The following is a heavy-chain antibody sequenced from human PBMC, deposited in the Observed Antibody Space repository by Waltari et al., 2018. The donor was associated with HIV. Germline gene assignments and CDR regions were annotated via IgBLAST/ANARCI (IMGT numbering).Heavy chain of an antibody. CDR2: TYYRSKWYN. V-gene: IGHV6-1*01. D-gene: IGHD5-18*01. CDR3: ARDQGYSYGDYYYYYMDV. J-gene: IGHJ6*03. Sequence: QVQLQQSGPGLVKPSQTLSLTCSIPGGSVSSHSSAWNWTSQSPSRGLEWLGRTYYRSKWYNDYAISVRSRITINPDISKNQFSLQLNSVTTEDTAVYYCARDQGYSYGDYYYYYMDVWGTGTTVTVSS. CDR1: GGSVSSHSSA.